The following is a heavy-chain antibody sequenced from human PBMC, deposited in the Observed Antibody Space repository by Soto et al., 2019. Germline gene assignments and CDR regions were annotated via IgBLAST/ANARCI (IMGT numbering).Heavy chain of an antibody. Sequence: LRLSCAASGFTFSSYSMNWVRQAPGKGLEWVSYISSSSRYIYYADSVKGRFTISRDNAKNSLYLQMNSLRAEDTAVYYCARDQPGYSYGYGLGYWGQGTPVTVSS. V-gene: IGHV3-21*01. D-gene: IGHD5-18*01. J-gene: IGHJ4*02. CDR3: ARDQPGYSYGYGLGY. CDR2: ISSSSRYI. CDR1: GFTFSSYS.